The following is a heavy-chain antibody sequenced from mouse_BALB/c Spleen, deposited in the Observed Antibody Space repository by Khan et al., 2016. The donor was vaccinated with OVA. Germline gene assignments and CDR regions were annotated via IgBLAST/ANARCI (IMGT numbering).Heavy chain of an antibody. CDR2: ISTGGST. CDR1: GFTFSNYA. Sequence: DVHLVESGGGLVTPGRSLKVSCAASGFTFSNYAMSWVRQTPEKRLEWVASISTGGSTYYPDSVKGRFTISRDNARNILYLQMSSLRSEETAMYYCARDYWFVYWGQGTLVTVSA. J-gene: IGHJ3*01. CDR3: ARDYWFVY. V-gene: IGHV5-6-5*01.